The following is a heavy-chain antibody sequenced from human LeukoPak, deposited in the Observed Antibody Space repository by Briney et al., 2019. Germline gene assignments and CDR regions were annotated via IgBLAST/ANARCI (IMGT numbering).Heavy chain of an antibody. Sequence: PGGSLRLSCAASGFTFNSVAMNWVRQAPGKGLEWVSSISGSDGSSHYADFVKGRFTISRDNSKNTLHLQMNSLRAEDTAVYYCAKSLGVGGYTCYKGFDQWGQGTLVTVSS. J-gene: IGHJ4*02. D-gene: IGHD5-18*01. CDR1: GFTFNSVA. CDR2: ISGSDGSS. CDR3: AKSLGVGGYTCYKGFDQ. V-gene: IGHV3-23*01.